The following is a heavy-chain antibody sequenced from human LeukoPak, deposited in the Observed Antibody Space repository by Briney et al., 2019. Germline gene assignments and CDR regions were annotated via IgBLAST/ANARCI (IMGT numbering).Heavy chain of an antibody. V-gene: IGHV4-34*01. J-gene: IGHJ4*02. D-gene: IGHD3-3*01. CDR1: GGSFSGYY. Sequence: SETLSLTCAVYGGSFSGYYWSWIRQPPGKGLEWIGEINHSGSTNYNPSLKSRVTISVDTSKNQFSLKLSSVTAADTAVYYCARGLPLYDFWSGYHPHYFDYWGQGTLVTVSS. CDR2: INHSGST. CDR3: ARGLPLYDFWSGYHPHYFDY.